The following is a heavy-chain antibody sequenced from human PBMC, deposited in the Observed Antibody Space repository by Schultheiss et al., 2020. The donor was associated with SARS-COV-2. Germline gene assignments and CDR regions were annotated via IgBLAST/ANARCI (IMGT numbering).Heavy chain of an antibody. V-gene: IGHV1-18*04. D-gene: IGHD3-16*01. CDR2: ISGYNGKT. J-gene: IGHJ4*02. CDR1: GYTFTSYG. Sequence: ASVKVSCKASGYTFTSYGISWVRQVPGQGLEWMGWISGYNGKTNYAQKLQGRVTITADKSTSTAYMELSSLRSEDTAVYYCASSPQGVSTFDYWGQGTLVTVSS. CDR3: ASSPQGVSTFDY.